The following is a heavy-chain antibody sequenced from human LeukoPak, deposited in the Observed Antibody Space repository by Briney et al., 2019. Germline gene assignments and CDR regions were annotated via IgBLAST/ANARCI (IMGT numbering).Heavy chain of an antibody. D-gene: IGHD3-10*01. J-gene: IGHJ6*03. CDR2: INPNSGGT. Sequence: ASVKVSCKASGYTFTGYYMHWVRQAPGQGLEWMGWINPNSGGTNYAQKFQGRVTMTRDTSISTAYMELSRLRSDDTAVYYCARDRGSGSSPYYYYYMDVWGKGTTVTISS. CDR1: GYTFTGYY. V-gene: IGHV1-2*02. CDR3: ARDRGSGSSPYYYYYMDV.